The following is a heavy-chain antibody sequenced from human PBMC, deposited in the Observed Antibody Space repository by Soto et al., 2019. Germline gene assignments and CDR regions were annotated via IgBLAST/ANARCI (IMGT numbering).Heavy chain of an antibody. J-gene: IGHJ4*02. D-gene: IGHD6-6*01. CDR1: GFTFSSYG. CDR2: IWYDGSNK. CDR3: ARGAYSSSSWVADY. Sequence: QVQLVESGGGVVQPGRSLRLSCAASGFTFSSYGMHWVRQAPGKGLEWVAVIWYDGSNKYYADSVKGRFTISRDNSKNTLYLQMNSLRAEDTAVYYCARGAYSSSSWVADYWGQGTLVTVSS. V-gene: IGHV3-33*01.